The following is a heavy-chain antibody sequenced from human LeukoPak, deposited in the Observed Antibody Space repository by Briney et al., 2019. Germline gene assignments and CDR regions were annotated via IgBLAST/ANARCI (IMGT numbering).Heavy chain of an antibody. CDR1: GFTFSSYS. D-gene: IGHD5-24*01. V-gene: IGHV3-21*06. CDR3: ARGEVEMASMDY. CDR2: ISSSSSYI. J-gene: IGHJ4*02. Sequence: GGSLRLSCAASGFTFSSYSMNRVRQAPGKGLEWVSSISSSSSYIYYADSVRGRFTISRDNAMNTVYLQMNSLRAEDTAVYYCARGEVEMASMDYWGQGTLVTVSS.